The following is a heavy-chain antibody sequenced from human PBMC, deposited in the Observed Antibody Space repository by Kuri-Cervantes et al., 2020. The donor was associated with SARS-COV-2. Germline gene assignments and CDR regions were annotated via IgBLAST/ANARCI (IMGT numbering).Heavy chain of an antibody. CDR3: ARDLYSSGLEYNWFDP. CDR2: IYYSGST. Sequence: SETLSLTCTVSGGPISSYYWSWIRQPPGKGLEWIGYIYYSGSTNYNPSLKSRVTISVDTSKNQFSLKLSSVTAADTAVYYCARDLYSSGLEYNWFDPWGQGTLVTVSS. D-gene: IGHD6-19*01. V-gene: IGHV4-59*01. J-gene: IGHJ5*02. CDR1: GGPISSYY.